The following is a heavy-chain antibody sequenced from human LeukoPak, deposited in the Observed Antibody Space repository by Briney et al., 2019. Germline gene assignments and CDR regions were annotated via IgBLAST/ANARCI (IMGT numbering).Heavy chain of an antibody. D-gene: IGHD3-10*01. CDR1: GFTFSSYG. Sequence: PGGSLRLSCAASGFTFSSYGMSWVRQAPGKGLEWVSAISGSGGSTYYADSVKGRFTISRDNSKNTLYLQMNSLRAEDTAVYYCARLFVYGSGAEAFDYWGQGALVTVSS. CDR2: ISGSGGST. CDR3: ARLFVYGSGAEAFDY. V-gene: IGHV3-23*01. J-gene: IGHJ4*02.